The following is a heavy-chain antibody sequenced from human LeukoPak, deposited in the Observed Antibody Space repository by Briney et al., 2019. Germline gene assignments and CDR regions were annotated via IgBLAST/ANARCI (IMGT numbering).Heavy chain of an antibody. Sequence: SETLSLTCTVSVGSISSSSYYWGWIRHPPGKGLEWIGSIYYSGSTYYNPSLKSRVTISVDTSKNQFSLKLSSVTAADTAVYYCARRSGAFDIWGQGTMVTVSS. D-gene: IGHD6-25*01. CDR2: IYYSGST. CDR3: ARRSGAFDI. V-gene: IGHV4-39*01. J-gene: IGHJ3*02. CDR1: VGSISSSSYY.